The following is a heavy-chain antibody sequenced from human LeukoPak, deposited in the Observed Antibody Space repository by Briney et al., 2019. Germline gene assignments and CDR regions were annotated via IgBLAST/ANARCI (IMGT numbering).Heavy chain of an antibody. CDR3: ARGSDGETTSIAGRQKRYFDY. J-gene: IGHJ4*02. Sequence: PGGSLRLSCAASGFTFSSYGMHWVRQAPGKGLEWVAVISYDGSNKYYADSVTGRFTIARDNSKNTLYLQMNSLRPEDTAVYYCARGSDGETTSIAGRQKRYFDYWGQGTLVTVSS. V-gene: IGHV3-30*03. CDR2: ISYDGSNK. CDR1: GFTFSSYG. D-gene: IGHD6-6*01.